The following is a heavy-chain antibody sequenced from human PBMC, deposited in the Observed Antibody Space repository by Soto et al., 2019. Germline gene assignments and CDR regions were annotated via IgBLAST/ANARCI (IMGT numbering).Heavy chain of an antibody. CDR3: ARSYPAARYAPGDLLAP. J-gene: IGHJ5*02. CDR2: ISAYNGNT. CDR1: GYTFTSYG. D-gene: IGHD2-2*01. V-gene: IGHV1-18*04. Sequence: ASVMVSCKASGYTFTSYGINWVRPAPGRGLEWMGWISAYNGNTNYAQNLQGRVTMTTDTSTSTAYMKLRSLRSDDTAVYYCARSYPAARYAPGDLLAPWAQGTLVTVSS.